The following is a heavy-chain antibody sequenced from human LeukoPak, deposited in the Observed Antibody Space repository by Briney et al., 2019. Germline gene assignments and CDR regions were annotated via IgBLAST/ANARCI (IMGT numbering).Heavy chain of an antibody. CDR2: IYYSGST. V-gene: IGHV4-59*08. CDR1: GGSISSYY. D-gene: IGHD6-19*01. CDR3: ARREISSGWYDY. Sequence: SETLSLTCTVSGGSISSYYWSWIRQPPGKGLEWIGYIYYSGSTNYNPSLKSRVTISVDTSKNQFSLKLSSVTAADTAVYYCARREISSGWYDYWGQGTLVTVSS. J-gene: IGHJ4*02.